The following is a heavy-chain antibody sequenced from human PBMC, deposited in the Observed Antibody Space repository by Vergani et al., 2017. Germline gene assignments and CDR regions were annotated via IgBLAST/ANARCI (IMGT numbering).Heavy chain of an antibody. V-gene: IGHV4-38-2*02. CDR3: ARVRAVAGSVDY. CDR1: GYSISSGYY. CDR2: IYHSGST. J-gene: IGHJ4*02. D-gene: IGHD6-19*01. Sequence: QVQLQESGPGLVKPSETLSLTCTVSGYSISSGYYCGWIRQPPGKGLEWSGSIYHSGSTYYNPSLKSRVTISVDTSKNQFSLKLSSVTAADTAVYYCARVRAVAGSVDYWGQGTLVTVSS.